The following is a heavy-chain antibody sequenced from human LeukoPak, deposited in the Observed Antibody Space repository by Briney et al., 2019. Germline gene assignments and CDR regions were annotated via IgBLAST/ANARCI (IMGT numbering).Heavy chain of an antibody. D-gene: IGHD3-22*01. J-gene: IGHJ3*02. V-gene: IGHV1-46*01. CDR2: INPSGGST. Sequence: GASVKVSCKASGYTFTSYYMHWVRQAPGQGLEWMGIINPSGGSTSYAQKFRGRVTITADESTSTAYMELSSLRSEDTAVYYCARPYYDSSGYYWGDGAFDIWGQGTMVTVSS. CDR3: ARPYYDSSGYYWGDGAFDI. CDR1: GYTFTSYY.